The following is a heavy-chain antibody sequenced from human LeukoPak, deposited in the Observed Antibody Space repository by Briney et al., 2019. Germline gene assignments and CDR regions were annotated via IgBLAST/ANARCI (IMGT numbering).Heavy chain of an antibody. CDR3: AKDPGDIVATILNY. CDR2: ISGSGGST. Sequence: GGSLRLSCAASGFTFSSYAMSWVREAPGKGLEWVSAISGSGGSTYYADSVKGRFTISRDNSKNTLYLQMNSLRAEDTAVYYCAKDPGDIVATILNYWGQGTLVTVSS. D-gene: IGHD5-12*01. J-gene: IGHJ4*02. V-gene: IGHV3-23*01. CDR1: GFTFSSYA.